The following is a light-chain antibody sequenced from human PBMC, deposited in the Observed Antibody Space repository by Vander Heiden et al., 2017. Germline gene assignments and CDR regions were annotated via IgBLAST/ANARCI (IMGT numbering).Light chain of an antibody. CDR2: WAS. V-gene: IGKV4-1*01. Sequence: DSMVTQSPDSLSVLLGESATINGKSSQSILYSSNNKNYLAWYQQKPGQSPKSLIYWASTRESGVPYRFTGSGSGTDFTLTSSSLQAEDVAVYYCQKYYNTQITCGQGTRLEIK. CDR3: QKYYNTQIT. J-gene: IGKJ5*01. CDR1: QSILYSSNNKNY.